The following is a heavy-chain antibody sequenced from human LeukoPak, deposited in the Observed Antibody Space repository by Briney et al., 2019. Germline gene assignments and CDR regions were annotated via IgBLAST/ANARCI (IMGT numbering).Heavy chain of an antibody. CDR1: GFTFSNAW. Sequence: GGSLRLSCAASGFTFSNAWMSWVRQAPGKGLEWVAVISYDGSNKYYADSVKGRFTISRDNSKNTLYLQMNSLRAEDTAVYYCARHVWGATNLLDYWGQGTLVTVSS. V-gene: IGHV3-30*03. J-gene: IGHJ4*02. D-gene: IGHD1-26*01. CDR2: ISYDGSNK. CDR3: ARHVWGATNLLDY.